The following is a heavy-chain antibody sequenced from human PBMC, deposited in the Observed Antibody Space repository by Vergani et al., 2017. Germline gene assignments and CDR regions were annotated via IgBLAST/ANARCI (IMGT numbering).Heavy chain of an antibody. CDR1: GSTFSSYW. J-gene: IGHJ4*02. Sequence: EVQLVESGGGLVQPGGSLRLSCAASGSTFSSYWMSWVRQAPGKGLEWVANIKQDESEKYYVDSVKGRFTISRDNAKHSLYLQMNSLRAEDTAVYYCARHGSSSWSLDYWGQGTLVTVSS. V-gene: IGHV3-7*01. CDR2: IKQDESEK. CDR3: ARHGSSSWSLDY. D-gene: IGHD6-13*01.